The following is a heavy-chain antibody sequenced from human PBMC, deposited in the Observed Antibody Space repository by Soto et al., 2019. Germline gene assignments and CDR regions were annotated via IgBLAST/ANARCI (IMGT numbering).Heavy chain of an antibody. CDR1: GYTFTGYY. J-gene: IGHJ6*02. CDR3: ARDRGSSGWTYYYYGMDV. Sequence: ASVKVSCKASGYTFTGYYMHWVRQAPGQGLEWMGWINPNSGGTNYAQKFQGRVTMTRDTSISTAYMELSRLRSDDTAVYYCARDRGSSGWTYYYYGMDVWGQGTTVTVSS. V-gene: IGHV1-2*02. CDR2: INPNSGGT. D-gene: IGHD6-19*01.